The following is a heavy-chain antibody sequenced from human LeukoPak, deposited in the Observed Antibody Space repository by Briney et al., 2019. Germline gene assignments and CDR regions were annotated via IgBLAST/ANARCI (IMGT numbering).Heavy chain of an antibody. CDR2: IYYSGST. Sequence: SETLSLTCTVSGGSISSYYWSWIRQPPGKGLEWIGYIYYSGSTNYNPSLKSRVTISVDTSKNQFSLKLSSVTAADTAVYYCARGGSSSGRIDYWGQRTLVTVSS. V-gene: IGHV4-59*01. J-gene: IGHJ4*02. CDR3: ARGGSSSGRIDY. D-gene: IGHD6-6*01. CDR1: GGSISSYY.